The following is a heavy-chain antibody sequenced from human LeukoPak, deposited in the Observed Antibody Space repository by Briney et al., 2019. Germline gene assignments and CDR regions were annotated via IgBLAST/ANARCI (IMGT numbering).Heavy chain of an antibody. D-gene: IGHD3-9*01. CDR2: IYTSGST. Sequence: SETLSLTCTVSGGSLSSYYWSWIRQPAGKGLEWIGRIYTSGSTNYNPSLKSRVTMSVDTSKNQFSLKLSSVTAADTAVYYCARESGHYDILTGFDYWGQGTLVTVSS. J-gene: IGHJ4*02. CDR3: ARESGHYDILTGFDY. V-gene: IGHV4-4*07. CDR1: GGSLSSYY.